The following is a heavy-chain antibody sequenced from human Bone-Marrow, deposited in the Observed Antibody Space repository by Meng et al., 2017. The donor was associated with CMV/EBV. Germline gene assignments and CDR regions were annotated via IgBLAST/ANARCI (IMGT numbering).Heavy chain of an antibody. CDR3: ARGGYSGYDFVNWFDP. D-gene: IGHD5-12*01. V-gene: IGHV3-30*19. CDR2: ISYDGSNK. J-gene: IGHJ5*02. CDR1: GFTFSSYG. Sequence: GFTFSSYGMHWVRQAPGKVLEWVAVISYDGSNKYYADPVKVRFTIYRDNSKNTLYLQMNSLRVEDTAVYYCARGGYSGYDFVNWFDPWGQGTLVTVSS.